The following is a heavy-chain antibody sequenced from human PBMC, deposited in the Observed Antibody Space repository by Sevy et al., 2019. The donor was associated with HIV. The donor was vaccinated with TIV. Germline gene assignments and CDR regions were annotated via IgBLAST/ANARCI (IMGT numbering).Heavy chain of an antibody. D-gene: IGHD3-22*01. CDR1: GYTLSRLS. CDR2: FDPEDDET. V-gene: IGHV1-24*01. J-gene: IGHJ4*02. Sequence: ASVKVSCKVSGYTLSRLSMHWVRQGPGKGLEWMGRFDPEDDETIYAQKFQGRVTMTEDTSTDTAYMELSSLRFEDTAAYYCATAKDYYENSGDPFDYWGQGTLVTVSS. CDR3: ATAKDYYENSGDPFDY.